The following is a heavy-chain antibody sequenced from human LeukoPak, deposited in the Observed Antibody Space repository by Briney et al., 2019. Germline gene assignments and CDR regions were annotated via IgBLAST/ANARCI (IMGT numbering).Heavy chain of an antibody. Sequence: GGSLRLSCAASGFTLSTYWMSWVRQAPGKGLEWVANIKQDGSRKYYVDSVKGRFTISRDNAKDSLYLQMNSLRSEDTAVYYCAGETPDSSGWDWGQGTLVTVSS. CDR2: IKQDGSRK. CDR1: GFTLSTYW. D-gene: IGHD6-19*01. CDR3: AGETPDSSGWD. V-gene: IGHV3-7*01. J-gene: IGHJ4*02.